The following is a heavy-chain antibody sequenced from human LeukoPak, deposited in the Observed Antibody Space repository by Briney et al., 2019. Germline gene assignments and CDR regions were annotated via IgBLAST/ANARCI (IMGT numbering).Heavy chain of an antibody. CDR1: GYTFSSYG. J-gene: IGHJ4*02. D-gene: IGHD3-22*01. V-gene: IGHV3-30*18. CDR2: ISYDGSNK. CDR3: AKDRGSSGYYDY. Sequence: PGRSLILSCATSGYTFSSYGMPTVRQAPGKGLERVAAISYDGSNKYYADCVKDRFTIHRDNSKNTLYLQMNSLRAEDTAGYYCAKDRGSSGYYDYWGQGTLVTVSS.